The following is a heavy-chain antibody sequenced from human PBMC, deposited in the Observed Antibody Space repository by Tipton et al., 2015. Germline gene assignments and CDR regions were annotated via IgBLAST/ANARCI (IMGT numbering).Heavy chain of an antibody. CDR3: AADRVVTFGGVLDY. J-gene: IGHJ4*02. CDR1: GDIFNTYS. Sequence: QSGAEVKKPGSSVKVSCKADGDIFNTYSVVWVRQVPGQGLEWMGGLMPIFGSPTYVRKFQGRVTFTADILTSSVYMELTGLTLEDTAVYFCAADRVVTFGGVLDYWGQGSLVTVSP. V-gene: IGHV1-69*06. CDR2: LMPIFGSP. D-gene: IGHD3-16*01.